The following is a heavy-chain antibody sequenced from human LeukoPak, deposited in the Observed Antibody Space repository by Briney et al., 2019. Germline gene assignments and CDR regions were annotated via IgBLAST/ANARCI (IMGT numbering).Heavy chain of an antibody. D-gene: IGHD1-26*01. J-gene: IGHJ6*03. Sequence: QPGGSLRPSCAASGFTFSTYWLHWVRQAPGKGLVWVSRINSDGSTTSYADSVKGRFTISRDNAKNTLYLQMNSLRAEDTAVYYCARDVASSDLDYYYYMDVWGKGTTVTVSS. CDR1: GFTFSTYW. V-gene: IGHV3-74*01. CDR2: INSDGSTT. CDR3: ARDVASSDLDYYYYMDV.